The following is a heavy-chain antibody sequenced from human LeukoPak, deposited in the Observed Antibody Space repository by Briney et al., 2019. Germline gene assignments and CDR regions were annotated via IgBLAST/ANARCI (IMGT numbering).Heavy chain of an antibody. J-gene: IGHJ4*02. CDR3: AGSTVTRGDY. D-gene: IGHD4-17*01. CDR1: GGSFSGYY. CDR2: INHSGST. Sequence: SETLSLTRAVYGGSFSGYYWSWIRQPPGKGLEWIGEINHSGSTNYNPSLKSRVTISVDTSKNQFSLKLSSVTAADTAVYYCAGSTVTRGDYWGQGTLVTVSS. V-gene: IGHV4-34*01.